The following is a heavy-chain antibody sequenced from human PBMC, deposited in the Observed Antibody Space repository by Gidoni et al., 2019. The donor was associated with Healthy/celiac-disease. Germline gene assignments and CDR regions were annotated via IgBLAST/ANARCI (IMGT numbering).Heavy chain of an antibody. CDR3: ARRYSSSSVRGYGMDV. D-gene: IGHD6-6*01. J-gene: IGHJ6*02. V-gene: IGHV5-51*01. CDR1: GYSFTTYW. CDR2: IYPGDSDT. Sequence: EVQLVQSGAEVKKPGESLKIPCKGSGYSFTTYWIGWVRQMPGKGLEWMGIIYPGDSDTRYSPSFQGQVTSSADKSISTAYLQWSSLKASDTAMYYCARRYSSSSVRGYGMDVWGQGTTVTVSS.